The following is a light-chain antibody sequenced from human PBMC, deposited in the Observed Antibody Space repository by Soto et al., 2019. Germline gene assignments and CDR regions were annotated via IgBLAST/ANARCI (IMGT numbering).Light chain of an antibody. Sequence: QSALTQPASVSGSPGQSITISCTGTSSDVGGYNYVSWYQQHPGKAPKLMIYDVSNRPSGVSNRFSGSKSGNTASLTISGLQAEDEADYYCSSYKSSYTLVFGGGTQLTVL. J-gene: IGLJ2*01. V-gene: IGLV2-14*01. CDR1: SSDVGGYNY. CDR2: DVS. CDR3: SSYKSSYTLV.